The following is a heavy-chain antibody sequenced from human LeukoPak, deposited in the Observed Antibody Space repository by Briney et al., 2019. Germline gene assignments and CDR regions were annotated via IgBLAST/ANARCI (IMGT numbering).Heavy chain of an antibody. CDR2: IIPIFGTA. D-gene: IGHD5-24*01. Sequence: SVKVSCKASGGTFSSYAISWVRQAPGQGLEWMGGIIPIFGTANYAQKFQGRVTVTTDESTSTAYMELSSLRSEDTAVYYCARFLSRRWLQSEWGQGTLVTVSS. J-gene: IGHJ4*02. V-gene: IGHV1-69*05. CDR1: GGTFSSYA. CDR3: ARFLSRRWLQSE.